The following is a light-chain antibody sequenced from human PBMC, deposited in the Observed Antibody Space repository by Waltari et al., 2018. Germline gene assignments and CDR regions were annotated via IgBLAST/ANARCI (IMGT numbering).Light chain of an antibody. V-gene: IGKV1-39*01. CDR1: QNIDTF. CDR3: QQSHTMMYT. J-gene: IGKJ2*01. Sequence: DIQLTQSPSSLSAYVGDRVTITCRASQNIDTFLNWYQQRPGKAPKVLIYGASSLQSGVPSRFSGSGSGTHFTLTISSLQPDDFATYFCQQSHTMMYTFGQGTKLEIK. CDR2: GAS.